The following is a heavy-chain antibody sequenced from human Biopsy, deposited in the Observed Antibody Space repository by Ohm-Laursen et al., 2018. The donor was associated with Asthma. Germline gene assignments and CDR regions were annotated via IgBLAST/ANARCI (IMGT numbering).Heavy chain of an antibody. D-gene: IGHD6-19*01. CDR3: ARASVAASSNRFDP. V-gene: IGHV4-30-4*01. CDR2: IHYSGST. CDR1: GASIKTDDHY. Sequence: PSQTLSLTCTVSGASIKTDDHYWSWLRQPPGKGLKWFGFIHYSGSTSYNPSLKGGVTISVDTSKNQFSLKLSSVTAADTAVYYCARASVAASSNRFDPWGQGTLVTVSS. J-gene: IGHJ5*02.